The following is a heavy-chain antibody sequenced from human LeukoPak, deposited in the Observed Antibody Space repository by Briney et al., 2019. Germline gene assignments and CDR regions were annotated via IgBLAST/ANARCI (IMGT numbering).Heavy chain of an antibody. Sequence: PSETLSLTCAVYGGSFSGYYWSWVRQPPGKGLEWIGEINHSGSTNYNPSLKSRVTISVDTSKNQFSLKLSSVTAADTAVYYCARGRFKMVRGGTSGNWFDPWGQGTLVTVSS. V-gene: IGHV4-34*01. D-gene: IGHD3-10*01. CDR1: GGSFSGYY. J-gene: IGHJ5*02. CDR2: INHSGST. CDR3: ARGRFKMVRGGTSGNWFDP.